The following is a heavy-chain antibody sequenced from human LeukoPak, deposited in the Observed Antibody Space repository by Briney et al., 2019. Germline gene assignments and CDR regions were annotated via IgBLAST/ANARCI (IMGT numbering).Heavy chain of an antibody. V-gene: IGHV1-69*13. J-gene: IGHJ5*02. D-gene: IGHD6-19*01. CDR1: GGTFSSYA. CDR2: IIPIFGTA. Sequence: SVKVSCKASGGTFSSYAISWVRQAPGQGLEWMGGIIPIFGTANYAQKFQGRVTITADESTSTAYMELRSLRSEDTAVYYCARDKFRGWMECEACFDPWGQGTLVTVSS. CDR3: ARDKFRGWMECEACFDP.